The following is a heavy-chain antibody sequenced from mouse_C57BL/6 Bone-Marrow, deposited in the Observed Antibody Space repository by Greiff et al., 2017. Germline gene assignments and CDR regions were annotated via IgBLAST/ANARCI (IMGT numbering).Heavy chain of an antibody. CDR3: ARLDY. CDR1: GFTFSSYG. CDR2: ISSGGSYT. V-gene: IGHV5-6*02. J-gene: IGHJ2*01. Sequence: EVKLVESGGDLVKPGGSLKLSCAASGFTFSSYGMSWVRPTPDKRLEWVATISSGGSYTYYPDSVKGRFTISRDNAKNTLYLQMSSLKSEDTAMYYCARLDYWGQGTTLTVSS.